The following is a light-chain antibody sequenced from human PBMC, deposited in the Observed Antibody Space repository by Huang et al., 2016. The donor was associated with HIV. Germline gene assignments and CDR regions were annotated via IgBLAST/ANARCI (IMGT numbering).Light chain of an antibody. CDR1: QGISSY. Sequence: IQLTKSPSSLSAAVGDRVTITCRASQGISSYLAWYQQKPGKAPKLPIYAASTLQSGVPSRFSGSGSGTDFTLTITSLQPEDFATYYCQQSRTFGGGTKVEIK. CDR2: AAS. J-gene: IGKJ4*01. CDR3: QQSRT. V-gene: IGKV1-9*01.